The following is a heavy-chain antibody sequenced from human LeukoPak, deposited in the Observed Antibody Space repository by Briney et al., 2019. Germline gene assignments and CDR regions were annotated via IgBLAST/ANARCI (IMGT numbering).Heavy chain of an antibody. Sequence: SGGSLRLSCTASGLTFSTSGSNWVRQAPGKGLEWGASIGATGSDRYHADSIKGRFTISRDNANNFLYLQMNSLRAEDTAVYYCATETNGRHYDYWGQGTLLTVSS. CDR1: GLTFSTSG. CDR3: ATETNGRHYDY. V-gene: IGHV3-21*06. CDR2: IGATGSDR. D-gene: IGHD1-14*01. J-gene: IGHJ4*02.